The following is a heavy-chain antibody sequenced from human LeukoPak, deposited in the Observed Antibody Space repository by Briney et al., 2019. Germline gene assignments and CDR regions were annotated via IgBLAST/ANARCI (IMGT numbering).Heavy chain of an antibody. V-gene: IGHV3-23*01. D-gene: IGHD3-9*01. CDR1: GFTFSSYA. CDR2: ISGSGGST. J-gene: IGHJ4*02. Sequence: PGGSLRLSCAASGFTFSSYAMTWVRQAPGKGLEWVSGISGSGGSTYYADSVKGRFTISRDNSKNTLYLQMNSLRAEDTAVYYCAKRLVGTNVNGYYFDYWGQGTLVTVSS. CDR3: AKRLVGTNVNGYYFDY.